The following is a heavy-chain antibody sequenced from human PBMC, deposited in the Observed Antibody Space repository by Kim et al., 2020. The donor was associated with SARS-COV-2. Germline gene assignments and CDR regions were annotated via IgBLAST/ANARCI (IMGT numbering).Heavy chain of an antibody. V-gene: IGHV1-3*01. CDR3: ARTPVTTFFVS. D-gene: IGHD3-10*02. J-gene: IGHJ4*02. Sequence: ASVKVSCKASGYTFTSYAMHWVRQAPCPRLSFLFFLHSSPFPPKYSHQFHGRFTITRETSASTSYMELSSLRSEDTAVYYCARTPVTTFFVSLCQGTLLTV. CDR2: LHSSPFPP. CDR1: GYTFTSYA.